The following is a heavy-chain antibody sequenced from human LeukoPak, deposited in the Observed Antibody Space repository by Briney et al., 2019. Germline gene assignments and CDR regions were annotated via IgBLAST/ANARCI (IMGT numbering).Heavy chain of an antibody. D-gene: IGHD3-10*01. CDR2: INHSGST. CDR3: AGKRGGLDY. CDR1: GGSFSGYY. Sequence: PSETLSLTCAVYGGSFSGYYWSWIRQPPGKGLEWIGEINHSGSTNYNPSLKSRVTISVDTSKNQFSLKLSSVTAADTAVYYCAGKRGGLDYWGQETLVTVSS. V-gene: IGHV4-34*01. J-gene: IGHJ4*02.